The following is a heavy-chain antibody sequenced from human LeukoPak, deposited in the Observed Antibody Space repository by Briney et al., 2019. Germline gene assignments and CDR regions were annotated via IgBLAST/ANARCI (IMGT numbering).Heavy chain of an antibody. J-gene: IGHJ6*03. V-gene: IGHV3-9*03. CDR2: VSWNSGSI. Sequence: GGSLRLSCAASGFTFDDYAMHWVRQAPGKGLEWVSGVSWNSGSIGHADSVKGRFTISRDNAKNSLYLQMNSLRAEDMALYYCAKAARQYYYYYYMDVWGKGTTVTVSS. CDR3: AKAARQYYYYYYMDV. D-gene: IGHD6-6*01. CDR1: GFTFDDYA.